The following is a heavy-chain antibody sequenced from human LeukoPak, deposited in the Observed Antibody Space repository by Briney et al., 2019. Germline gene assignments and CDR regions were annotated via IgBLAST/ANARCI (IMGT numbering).Heavy chain of an antibody. CDR2: ISSSSSYI. J-gene: IGHJ6*02. CDR3: ARDRRFGELLEYYYYYGMDV. D-gene: IGHD3-10*01. V-gene: IGHV3-21*01. Sequence: PGGSLRLSCAASGFTFSSYSMNWVRQAPGKGLEWVSSISSSSSYIYYADSVKGRFTISRDNAKNSLYLQMNSLRAEDTAVYYCARDRRFGELLEYYYYYGMDVWGQGTTVTVSS. CDR1: GFTFSSYS.